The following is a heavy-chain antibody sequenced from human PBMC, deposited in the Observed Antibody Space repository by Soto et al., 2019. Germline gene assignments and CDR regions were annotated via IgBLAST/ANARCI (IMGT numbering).Heavy chain of an antibody. J-gene: IGHJ4*02. V-gene: IGHV1-69*01. Sequence: QVQLVQSGAEVKKPGSSVKVSCKASGGTFSSYAISWVRQAPGQGLEWMGGIIPIFGTANYAQKFQGRVTITEDESTSTAYMELGSVGSEDTAVYSCEGMDTTGTTGGSGDYWGQGTLVTVSS. CDR1: GGTFSSYA. CDR3: EGMDTTGTTGGSGDY. D-gene: IGHD1-1*01. CDR2: IIPIFGTA.